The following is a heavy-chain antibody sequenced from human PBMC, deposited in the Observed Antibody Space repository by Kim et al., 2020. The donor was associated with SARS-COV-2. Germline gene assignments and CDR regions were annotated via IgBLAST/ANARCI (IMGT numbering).Heavy chain of an antibody. J-gene: IGHJ6*02. CDR1: GFTFSSYS. CDR2: ISSSSSYI. D-gene: IGHD5-12*01. CDR3: ARDYYGGYVNYYYGMDV. Sequence: GGSLRLSCAASGFTFSSYSMNWVRQAPGKGLEWVSSISSSSSYIYYADSVKGRFTISRDNAKNSLYLQMNSLRAEDTAVYYCARDYYGGYVNYYYGMDVWGQGTTVTVSS. V-gene: IGHV3-21*01.